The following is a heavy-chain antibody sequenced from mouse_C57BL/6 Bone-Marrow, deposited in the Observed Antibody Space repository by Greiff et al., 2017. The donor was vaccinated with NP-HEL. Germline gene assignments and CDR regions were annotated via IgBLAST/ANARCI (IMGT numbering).Heavy chain of an antibody. Sequence: QVQLQQPGAELVMPGASVKLSCKASGYTFTTYPIEWVKQNHGKSLEWIGNFHPYNDDTEYNEKFKNKATLTVEKSSSTVYLELSRLTSVDSSVYYCARGGNYWYYFDYWGQGTTLTVSS. CDR1: GYTFTTYP. J-gene: IGHJ2*01. D-gene: IGHD2-1*01. V-gene: IGHV1-47*01. CDR2: FHPYNDDT. CDR3: ARGGNYWYYFDY.